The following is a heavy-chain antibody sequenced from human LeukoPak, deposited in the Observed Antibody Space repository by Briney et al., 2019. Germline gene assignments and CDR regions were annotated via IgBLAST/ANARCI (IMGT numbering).Heavy chain of an antibody. V-gene: IGHV1-2*02. CDR2: INPNSGGT. D-gene: IGHD1-26*01. CDR1: GYTFSNYY. J-gene: IGHJ3*02. Sequence: ASVKVSCKASGYTFSNYYMHWVRQAPGQGLEWMGWINPNSGGTKYAQKFQGRVTMTMTSDTSISTAYMELSRLRSDDTAVYYCAFVWEPLAVDAFDIWGQGTMVTVSS. CDR3: AFVWEPLAVDAFDI.